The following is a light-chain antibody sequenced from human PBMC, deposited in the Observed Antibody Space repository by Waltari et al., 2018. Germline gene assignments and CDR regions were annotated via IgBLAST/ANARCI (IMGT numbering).Light chain of an antibody. CDR2: GRS. CDR1: QIISNNY. V-gene: IGKV3-20*01. Sequence: EIVLTQSPGTLSLSPGERATLSCRAIQIISNNYLAWYQAKPGQAPRLLIDGRSHRATGIPDRFSGGGSGTDFTLTISRLEPEDFAVYYCQQFGGSPKYTFGQGTKLEIK. CDR3: QQFGGSPKYT. J-gene: IGKJ2*01.